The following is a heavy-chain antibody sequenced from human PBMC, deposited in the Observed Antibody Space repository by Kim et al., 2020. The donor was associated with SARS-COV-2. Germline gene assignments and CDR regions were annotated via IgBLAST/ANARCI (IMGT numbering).Heavy chain of an antibody. Sequence: KPSLKSRFTISVDTSKQQFSLKLSSVTAAATAVYYCARGTISSTSQDYWGQGTLVTVSS. D-gene: IGHD2-2*01. J-gene: IGHJ4*02. CDR3: ARGTISSTSQDY. V-gene: IGHV4-31*02.